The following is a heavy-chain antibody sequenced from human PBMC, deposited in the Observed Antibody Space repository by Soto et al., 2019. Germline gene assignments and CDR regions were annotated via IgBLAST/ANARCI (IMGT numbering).Heavy chain of an antibody. CDR3: AREFTVGSTKAVLAY. CDR2: ISYDGNNK. V-gene: IGHV3-30-3*01. CDR1: GFTFSSYS. Sequence: GGSLRLSCVVSGFTFSSYSMYWVRQAPGKGLEWVTIISYDGNNKYYADFVKGRFTVSRDNSKNTLYLQMTSLRAEDTAIYYCAREFTVGSTKAVLAYWGQGTPVTVSS. J-gene: IGHJ4*02. D-gene: IGHD1-26*01.